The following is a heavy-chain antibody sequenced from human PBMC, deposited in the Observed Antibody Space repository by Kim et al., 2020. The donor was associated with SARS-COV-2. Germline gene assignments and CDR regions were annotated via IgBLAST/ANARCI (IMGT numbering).Heavy chain of an antibody. V-gene: IGHV3-7*03. CDR1: GFTFSSYW. CDR3: ARVVESVVAADYYFDY. Sequence: GGSLRLSCAASGFTFSSYWMSWVRQAPGKGLEWVANIKQDGSEKYYVDSVKGRFTISRDNAKNSLYLQMNSLRAEDTAVYYCARVVESVVAADYYFDYWGQGTLVTVSS. J-gene: IGHJ4*02. D-gene: IGHD2-15*01. CDR2: IKQDGSEK.